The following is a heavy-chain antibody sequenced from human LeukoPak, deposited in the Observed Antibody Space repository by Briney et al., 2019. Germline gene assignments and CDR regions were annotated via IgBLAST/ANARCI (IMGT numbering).Heavy chain of an antibody. V-gene: IGHV3-7*01. Sequence: GGSLRLSCAASGFTFSSYWMSWVRQAPGKGPEWVANIKQDGSEKYYVDSVKGRFTISRNNAKNSLYLQMNSLRAEDTAVYYCAREETFPWFDPWGQGTLVTVSS. CDR1: GFTFSSYW. J-gene: IGHJ5*02. CDR3: AREETFPWFDP. D-gene: IGHD5-24*01. CDR2: IKQDGSEK.